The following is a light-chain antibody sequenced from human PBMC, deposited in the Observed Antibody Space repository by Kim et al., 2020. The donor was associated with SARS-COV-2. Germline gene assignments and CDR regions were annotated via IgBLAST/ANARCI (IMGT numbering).Light chain of an antibody. V-gene: IGKV3-20*01. CDR3: QQYGSSPLIT. CDR1: QSVTSSY. Sequence: PGERATLSCRASQSVTSSYLSWYRQKPGQAPKLLIYGASSRATGIPDRFSDSGSGTDFTLTISRLEPEDFAVYYCQQYGSSPLITFGQGTRL. J-gene: IGKJ5*01. CDR2: GAS.